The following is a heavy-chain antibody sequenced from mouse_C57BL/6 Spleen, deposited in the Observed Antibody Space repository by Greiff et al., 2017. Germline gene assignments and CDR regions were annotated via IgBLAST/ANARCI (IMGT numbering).Heavy chain of an antibody. CDR2: IYPVSGET. CDR3: GLDFLYAMDY. Sequence: QVQLQQSGAELASPGASVTLSCKASGYTFTDYIMNWVKKRPGQGLEWIGRIYPVSGETNYNQKFTGKATFSVDRSSSTGYMVLNCLTSEDSAVSYCGLDFLYAMDYWGQGTSVTVSS. J-gene: IGHJ4*01. V-gene: IGHV1-11*01. CDR1: GYTFTDYI.